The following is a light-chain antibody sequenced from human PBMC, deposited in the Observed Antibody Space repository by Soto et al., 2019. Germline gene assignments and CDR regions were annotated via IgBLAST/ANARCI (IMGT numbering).Light chain of an antibody. V-gene: IGKV1-5*01. J-gene: IGKJ5*01. CDR2: DAS. CDR1: QSISSW. Sequence: DIQMTQSPSTLSASVGDRVTITCRASQSISSWLAWYQQKPGKAPKLLIYDASNLESRVPSRFSGSGSGTEFTLTISSLQPDDFATYYCQQYNSYPITFGQGTRLEIK. CDR3: QQYNSYPIT.